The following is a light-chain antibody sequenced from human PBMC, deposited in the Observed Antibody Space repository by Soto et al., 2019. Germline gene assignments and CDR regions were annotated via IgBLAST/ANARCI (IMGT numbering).Light chain of an antibody. V-gene: IGKV1-39*01. Sequence: DIQMTQSPSSLSASVGDRVTITCRASQSISSYLNWYQQKPGKAPKLLIYAASSLQSGVPSRFSGSGSGTDFTLTISSLQPEDFATYYCQQSYSTPRTFGQGGKVDIK. CDR3: QQSYSTPRT. J-gene: IGKJ1*01. CDR2: AAS. CDR1: QSISSY.